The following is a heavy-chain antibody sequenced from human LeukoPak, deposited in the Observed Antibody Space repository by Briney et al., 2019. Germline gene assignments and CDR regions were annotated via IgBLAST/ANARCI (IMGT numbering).Heavy chain of an antibody. CDR2: ISYDGSNK. V-gene: IGHV3-30*04. D-gene: IGHD4-17*01. Sequence: AGGSLRLSCAASEFTFSSNAMHWVRQAPGKGLEWVTIISYDGSNKYYADSVKGRFTISRDNAKNSLYLQMNSLRAEDTAVYYCARGHDYGDFTVPWGQGTLVTVSS. CDR3: ARGHDYGDFTVP. CDR1: EFTFSSNA. J-gene: IGHJ5*02.